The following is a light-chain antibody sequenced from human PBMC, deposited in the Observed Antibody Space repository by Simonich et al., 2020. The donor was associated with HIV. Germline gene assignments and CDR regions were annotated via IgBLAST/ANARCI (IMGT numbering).Light chain of an antibody. CDR1: SGNIASNY. CDR3: QSYDRSNQRI. Sequence: NFMLTQPHSVSASPGKTVTISCTRSSGNIASNYVQWYQLRPGTAPTTVIYEDNNRPSGVPDRFSGSIDSSSNSASLTISGLKTEDEADYYCQSYDRSNQRIFGGGTKLTVL. V-gene: IGLV6-57*03. J-gene: IGLJ2*01. CDR2: EDN.